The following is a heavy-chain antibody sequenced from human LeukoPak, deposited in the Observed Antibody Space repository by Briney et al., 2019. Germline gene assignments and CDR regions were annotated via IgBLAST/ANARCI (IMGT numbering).Heavy chain of an antibody. V-gene: IGHV4-59*08. CDR1: DGSDSSYY. D-gene: IGHD5-24*01. Sequence: PSETLSLTCTVSDGSDSSYYWSWIRQPPGKGLEWIGYIYFSGTTNYNPSLKSRVAISVDTSKNQFSLRLSSVTAADTALYYCARHPPRESRGNAFDIWGQGTVVTVSS. CDR3: ARHPPRESRGNAFDI. J-gene: IGHJ3*02. CDR2: IYFSGTT.